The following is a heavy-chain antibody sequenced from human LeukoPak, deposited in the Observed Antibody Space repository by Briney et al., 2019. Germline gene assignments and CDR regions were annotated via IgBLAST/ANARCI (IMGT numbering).Heavy chain of an antibody. J-gene: IGHJ4*02. Sequence: SETLSLTCTVSGVSISSYYWSWIRQPPGKGLEWVGYIYYSGSTNYNPSLKSRVTISVDTSKNQFSLELSSVTAADTAVYYCASYYDSSGYYPFDYWGQGTLVTVSS. CDR3: ASYYDSSGYYPFDY. V-gene: IGHV4-59*01. CDR2: IYYSGST. D-gene: IGHD3-22*01. CDR1: GVSISSYY.